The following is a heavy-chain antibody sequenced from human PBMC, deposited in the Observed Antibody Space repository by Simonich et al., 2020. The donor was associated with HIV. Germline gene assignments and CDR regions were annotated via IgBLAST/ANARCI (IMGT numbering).Heavy chain of an antibody. D-gene: IGHD2-2*01. CDR1: GGSFSGYY. CDR3: ARGFYQRLYYFDY. J-gene: IGHJ4*02. CDR2: LNHSGIT. Sequence: QVQLQQWGAGLLKPSETLSLPCSVYGGSFSGYYWSWIRQPPGKGLEWIGELNHSGITNYNPAHKSRVTISVDTSKNQFSLKLSSVTAADTAVYYCARGFYQRLYYFDYWGQGTLVTVSS. V-gene: IGHV4-34*01.